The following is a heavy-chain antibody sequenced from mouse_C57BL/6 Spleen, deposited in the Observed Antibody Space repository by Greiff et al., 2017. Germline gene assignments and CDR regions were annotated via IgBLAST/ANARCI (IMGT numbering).Heavy chain of an antibody. V-gene: IGHV5-4*01. CDR2: ISAGGSYT. D-gene: IGHD2-4*01. CDR3: AREGLRLYYAMDY. CDR1: GFTFSSYA. Sequence: EVKLQESGGGLVKPGGSLKLSCAASGFTFSSYAMSWVRQTPEKRLAWVATISAGGSYTYYPDNVKGRVTISRDNAKNNLYLQMRQLKSDDTAMYYCAREGLRLYYAMDYWGQGTSVTVSS. J-gene: IGHJ4*01.